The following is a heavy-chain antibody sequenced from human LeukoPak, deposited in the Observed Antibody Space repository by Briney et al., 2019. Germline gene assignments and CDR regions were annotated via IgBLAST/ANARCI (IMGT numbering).Heavy chain of an antibody. V-gene: IGHV1-69*05. CDR2: IIPIFGTV. CDR1: GGTFNTYG. Sequence: GSSVKVSCKASGGTFNTYGISWVRQAPGQGLEWMGGIIPIFGTVNYAQKFQGRVTITTDESTSTAYMELSSLRSEDTAVYYCARDREDIVVVVAALPGAFDIWGQGTMVTVSS. CDR3: ARDREDIVVVVAALPGAFDI. D-gene: IGHD2-15*01. J-gene: IGHJ3*02.